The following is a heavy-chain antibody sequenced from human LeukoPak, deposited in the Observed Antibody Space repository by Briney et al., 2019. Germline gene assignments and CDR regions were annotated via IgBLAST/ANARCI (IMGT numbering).Heavy chain of an antibody. Sequence: SVKVSCKASGGTFSSYAISWVRQAPGQGLEWMGGIIPIFGTANYAQKFQGRVTITADESTSTAYMELSSLRSEDTAVCYCARGTPYSYGHDYWGQGTLVTVSS. D-gene: IGHD5-18*01. J-gene: IGHJ4*02. CDR2: IIPIFGTA. CDR1: GGTFSSYA. CDR3: ARGTPYSYGHDY. V-gene: IGHV1-69*13.